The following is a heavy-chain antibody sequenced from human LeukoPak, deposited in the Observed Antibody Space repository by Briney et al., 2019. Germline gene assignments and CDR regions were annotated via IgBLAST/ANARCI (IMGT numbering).Heavy chain of an antibody. D-gene: IGHD5-18*01. Sequence: GGSLRLSCAASGFTFSSYAMNWVRQAPGKGLEWVSSISGSSGRTYYADSVKGRFTISRDNSKNTLYLQMSSLRAEDTAVYYCAGYSYGFWFDPWGQGALVTVSS. V-gene: IGHV3-23*01. CDR2: ISGSSGRT. J-gene: IGHJ5*02. CDR1: GFTFSSYA. CDR3: AGYSYGFWFDP.